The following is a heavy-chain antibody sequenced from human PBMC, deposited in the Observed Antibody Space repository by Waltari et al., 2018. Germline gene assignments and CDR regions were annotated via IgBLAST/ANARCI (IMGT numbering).Heavy chain of an antibody. J-gene: IGHJ4*02. CDR1: GGSISSSSYY. CDR3: ARSVVVAATRSQFDY. V-gene: IGHV4-39*07. CDR2: IYYSGST. D-gene: IGHD2-15*01. Sequence: QLQLQESGPGLVKPSETLSLTCTVSGGSISSSSYYWGWIRQPPGKGLEWIGSIYYSGSTYYNPSLNTRVTISVDTSKNQFSLKLSSVTAADTAVYYCARSVVVAATRSQFDYWGQGTLVTVSS.